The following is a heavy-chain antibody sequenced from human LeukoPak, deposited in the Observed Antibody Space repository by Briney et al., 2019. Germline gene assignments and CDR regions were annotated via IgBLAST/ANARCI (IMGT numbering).Heavy chain of an antibody. CDR2: ISSSSSYI. CDR3: AREYVGPWYFDY. V-gene: IGHV3-21*01. CDR1: GFTLSSYS. J-gene: IGHJ4*02. D-gene: IGHD1-26*01. Sequence: PGGSLRLSCAASGFTLSSYSMKWVRPAPGKGLEWVSSISSSSSYIYYADSVKGRFTISRDNAKNSLCLQMNSLRAEDTAVYYCAREYVGPWYFDYWGQGTLVTVSS.